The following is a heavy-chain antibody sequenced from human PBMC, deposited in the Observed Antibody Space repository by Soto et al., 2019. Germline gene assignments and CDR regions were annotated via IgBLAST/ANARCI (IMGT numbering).Heavy chain of an antibody. Sequence: QVQLVQSGAEVKKPGSSVKVSCKASGGTLSDDAISWVRQAPGQGLEWMGGIIPISRTANYAQKFQGRVTITADTSTSTAYMEVSSLRSQDTARYYCARDAVAGGYGMDVWGQGTAVTVSS. J-gene: IGHJ6*02. D-gene: IGHD6-19*01. CDR3: ARDAVAGGYGMDV. V-gene: IGHV1-69*06. CDR1: GGTLSDDA. CDR2: IIPISRTA.